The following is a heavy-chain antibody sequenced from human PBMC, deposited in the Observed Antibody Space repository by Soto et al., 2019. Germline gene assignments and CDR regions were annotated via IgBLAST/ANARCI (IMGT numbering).Heavy chain of an antibody. J-gene: IGHJ6*02. CDR1: GGTFNDFI. Sequence: SVKVSCKASGGTFNDFIVGWVRQAPGQGLEWMGGILPIFDRTNYAQKFQDRVTITADESTTTAYMELRSLRSEDTAVYFCARERGHCSSTTCYLHYYGMDVWGQGTTVTVSS. CDR2: ILPIFDRT. CDR3: ARERGHCSSTTCYLHYYGMDV. V-gene: IGHV1-69*13. D-gene: IGHD2-2*01.